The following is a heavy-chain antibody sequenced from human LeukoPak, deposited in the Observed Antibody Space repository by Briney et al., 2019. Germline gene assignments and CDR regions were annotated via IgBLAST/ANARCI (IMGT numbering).Heavy chain of an antibody. J-gene: IGHJ4*02. CDR1: GLTFYPSG. CDR3: ATETNGRHYDY. D-gene: IGHD1-14*01. V-gene: IGHV3-21*06. Sequence: GGSLSLSRTSSGLTFYPSGFNCVPHAPAKGLEWVASIGPTGSDRYHTESIKGRFTISRDNANNFLYLQMNSRRAEDTAVYYCATETNGRHYDYWGQGTLLTVSS. CDR2: IGPTGSDR.